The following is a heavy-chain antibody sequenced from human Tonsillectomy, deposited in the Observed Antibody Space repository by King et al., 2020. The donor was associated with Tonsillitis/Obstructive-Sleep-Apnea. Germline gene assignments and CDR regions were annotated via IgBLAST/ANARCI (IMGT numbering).Heavy chain of an antibody. CDR3: ACIPLLYSSGWYVYDY. D-gene: IGHD6-19*01. Sequence: VQLVESGGGLIQPGGSLRLSCAASGFTVSSNYMSWVRQAPGKGLEWVSVIYSGGSTYYADSVKGRFTISRDNSKNTLYLQMNSLIAEDTAVYYCACIPLLYSSGWYVYDYWGQGTLVTVSS. CDR2: IYSGGST. V-gene: IGHV3-53*01. CDR1: GFTVSSNY. J-gene: IGHJ4*02.